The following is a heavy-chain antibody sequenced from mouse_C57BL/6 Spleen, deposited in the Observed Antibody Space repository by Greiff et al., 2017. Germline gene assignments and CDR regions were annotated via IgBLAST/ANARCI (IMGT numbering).Heavy chain of an antibody. CDR1: GYSITSGYY. D-gene: IGHD2-1*01. Sequence: EVKLMESGPGLVKPSQSLSLTCSVTGYSITSGYYWNWIRQFPGNKLEWMSYISYDGSNNYNPSLKNRISITRDTSKNQFFLKLNSVTTEDTAAYYCARMVTVYYFDYWGQGTTLTVSS. CDR3: ARMVTVYYFDY. J-gene: IGHJ2*01. V-gene: IGHV3-6*01. CDR2: ISYDGSN.